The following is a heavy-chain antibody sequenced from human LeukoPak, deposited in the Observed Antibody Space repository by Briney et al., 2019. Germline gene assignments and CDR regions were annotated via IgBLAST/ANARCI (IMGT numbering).Heavy chain of an antibody. Sequence: ASVKVSCKASGFTFTHYDINWVRQATGQGLEWMGWMNPNNGNTGYAQTFQGRVTMTRDTFTSTAYMELRSLTSEDTAVYYCVRDGEGLAISVNYWFDLWGQGTLVTVSS. V-gene: IGHV1-8*01. CDR3: VRDGEGLAISVNYWFDL. J-gene: IGHJ5*02. CDR2: MNPNNGNT. CDR1: GFTFTHYD. D-gene: IGHD3-10*01.